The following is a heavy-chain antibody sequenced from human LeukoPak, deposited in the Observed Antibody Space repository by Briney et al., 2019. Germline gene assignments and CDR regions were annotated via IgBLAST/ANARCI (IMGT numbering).Heavy chain of an antibody. V-gene: IGHV3-33*01. CDR3: AREMATIGSYYYYYYGMDV. D-gene: IGHD5-24*01. CDR1: GFTFSSYG. Sequence: GGSLRLSCAASGFTFSSYGMHWVRQAPGKGLGWVAVIWYDGSNKYYADSVKGRFTISRDNSKNTLYLQMNSLRAEDTAVYYCAREMATIGSYYYYYYGMDVWGQGTTVTVSS. J-gene: IGHJ6*02. CDR2: IWYDGSNK.